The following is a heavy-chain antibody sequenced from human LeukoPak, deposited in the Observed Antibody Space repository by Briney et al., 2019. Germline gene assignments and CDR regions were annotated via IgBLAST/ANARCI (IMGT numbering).Heavy chain of an antibody. V-gene: IGHV3-23*01. CDR1: GFTFSSYG. J-gene: IGHJ4*02. CDR2: ISGSGGST. CDR3: ARERPDSRNLDS. D-gene: IGHD1-14*01. Sequence: GGTLRLSCAASGFTFSSYGMSWVRQAPGKGLEWVSAISGSGGSTYYADSVKGRFTISRDNSKNTLYLRMNSLRAEDTAVYYCARERPDSRNLDSWGRGALVTVSS.